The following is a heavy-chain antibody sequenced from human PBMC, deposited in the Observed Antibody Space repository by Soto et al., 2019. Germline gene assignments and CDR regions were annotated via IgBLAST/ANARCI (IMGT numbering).Heavy chain of an antibody. CDR1: GFTFNNYA. CDR3: AKGQGGWGSLTPRVDF. V-gene: IGHV3-23*01. D-gene: IGHD3-16*01. CDR2: ISGGGDTT. Sequence: EVQLLESGGGLLQPGGSLRLSCAASGFTFNNYAMTWVRQAPGKGLEWVSAISGGGDTTSYADSVKGRFTVSRDGSKSTLYLQMSSLRAEDTALYYCAKGQGGWGSLTPRVDFWGQGTLVTVSS. J-gene: IGHJ4*02.